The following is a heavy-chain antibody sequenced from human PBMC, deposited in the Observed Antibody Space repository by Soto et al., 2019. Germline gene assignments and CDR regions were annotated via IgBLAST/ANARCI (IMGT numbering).Heavy chain of an antibody. CDR3: AKADGDWDAFDI. Sequence: EVQLVECGGGLVQPGGSLRLSCAASGITFSSYWMHWFRQTPGKGLVWVSRIINDGSSTSYADSVRGRFTTFRDSAKNTLYLQMNSLRVEDTAVYYCAKADGDWDAFDIWGQGTMVTVSS. CDR2: IINDGSST. J-gene: IGHJ3*02. CDR1: GITFSSYW. D-gene: IGHD4-17*01. V-gene: IGHV3-74*01.